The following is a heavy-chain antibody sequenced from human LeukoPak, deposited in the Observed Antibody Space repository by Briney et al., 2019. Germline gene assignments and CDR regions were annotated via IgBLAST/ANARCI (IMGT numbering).Heavy chain of an antibody. V-gene: IGHV3-23*01. CDR2: ISGSGGST. Sequence: PGGSLRLSCAASGFTFSGFVISWVRQAPGKGPQWVADISGSGGSTYYADSVKGRFSVSRDDSKNMVYLELNSLRAEDTAVYYCAKNHEHGRYAGFDFWAEGALVAVSS. D-gene: IGHD2-2*01. CDR3: AKNHEHGRYAGFDF. J-gene: IGHJ3*01. CDR1: GFTFSGFV.